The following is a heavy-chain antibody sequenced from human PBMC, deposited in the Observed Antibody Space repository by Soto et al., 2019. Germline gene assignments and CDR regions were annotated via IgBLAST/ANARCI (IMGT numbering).Heavy chain of an antibody. CDR2: ISAYNGNT. V-gene: IGHV1-18*01. J-gene: IGHJ4*02. CDR3: ARDTSIVGASAIDY. D-gene: IGHD1-26*01. Sequence: ASVKVSGKTSGDKGSSYGISWGRKAHGQGLEWMGWISAYNGNTNYAQKVQGRVTMTTDTSTNTAYMELRSLRSDDTAVYYCARDTSIVGASAIDYWGQGTLVTVSS. CDR1: GDKGSSYG.